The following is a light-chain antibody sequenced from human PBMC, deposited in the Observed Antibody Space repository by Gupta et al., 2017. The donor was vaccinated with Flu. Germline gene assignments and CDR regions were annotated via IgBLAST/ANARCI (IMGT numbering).Light chain of an antibody. V-gene: IGKV3-11*01. J-gene: IGKJ1*01. CDR3: QQRSNWPPGWT. CDR1: QSVNNY. Sequence: ETVLTQSPATLSFSPGERATLSFRASQSVNNYLAWYQQKPGQAPRLVIYAASNRATGVPARFSGSGSGTDFTLTISSLEPEDFAVYYCQQRSNWPPGWTFGQGTKVEIK. CDR2: AAS.